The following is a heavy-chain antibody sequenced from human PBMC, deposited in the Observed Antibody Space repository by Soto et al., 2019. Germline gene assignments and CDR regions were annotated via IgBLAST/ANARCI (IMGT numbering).Heavy chain of an antibody. CDR3: AKGGRQWLVTSDFNY. Sequence: VQREESGGGVVQPGRSLRLSCAASGFTVSDYDMHWVRQAPGKGLEWVAVVSHDGRNTHYADSVKGRFTISRDSSKNTVSLEMTSLRAEDTAVYYCAKGGRQWLVTSDFNYWGQGALVTVSS. J-gene: IGHJ4*02. D-gene: IGHD6-19*01. V-gene: IGHV3-30*18. CDR2: VSHDGRNT. CDR1: GFTVSDYD.